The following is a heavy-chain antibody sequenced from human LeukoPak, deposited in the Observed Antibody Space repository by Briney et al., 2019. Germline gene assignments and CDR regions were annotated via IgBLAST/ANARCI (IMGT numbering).Heavy chain of an antibody. D-gene: IGHD3-10*01. V-gene: IGHV3-9*01. CDR3: AKVWGRRSFGFLDAFDI. CDR1: GFTFDDYA. Sequence: GRSLRLSCAASGFTFDDYAMHWVRQAPGKGLEWVSGISWNSGSIGYADSVKGRFTISRDNAKNSLYLQMTSLRAEDTALYYCAKVWGRRSFGFLDAFDIWGQGTMVTVSS. J-gene: IGHJ3*02. CDR2: ISWNSGSI.